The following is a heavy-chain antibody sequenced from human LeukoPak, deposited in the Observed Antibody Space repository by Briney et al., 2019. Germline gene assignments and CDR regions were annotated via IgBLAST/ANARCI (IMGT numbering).Heavy chain of an antibody. CDR3: ARVVDDSRFGVGY. Sequence: GASVKVSCKASGYTFTDYYVHWLRQAPGQGLEWMGWINPNSGGTSYEQKFQGRVTMTRDTSISTAYMELSRLRSDDTAVYYCARVVDDSRFGVGYWGQGALVTVSS. J-gene: IGHJ4*02. CDR1: GYTFTDYY. CDR2: INPNSGGT. V-gene: IGHV1-2*02. D-gene: IGHD3-22*01.